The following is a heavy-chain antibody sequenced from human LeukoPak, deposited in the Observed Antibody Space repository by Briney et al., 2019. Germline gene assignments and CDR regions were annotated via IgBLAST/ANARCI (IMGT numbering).Heavy chain of an antibody. CDR1: GYTFTGYY. CDR2: INPNSGGT. D-gene: IGHD4-17*01. CDR3: ARVPVTTGRRDRNWFDP. Sequence: GASVKVSCKASGYTFTGYYMHWVRQAPGQGLEWMGWINPNSGGTNYAQKFQGRVTMTRDTSISTAYMELSRLRSDDTAVYYCARVPVTTGRRDRNWFDPWGQGTLVTVSS. V-gene: IGHV1-2*02. J-gene: IGHJ5*02.